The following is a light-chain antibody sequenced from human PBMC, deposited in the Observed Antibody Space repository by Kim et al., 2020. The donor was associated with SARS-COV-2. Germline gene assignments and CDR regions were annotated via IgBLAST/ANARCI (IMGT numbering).Light chain of an antibody. CDR1: QSVSSY. V-gene: IGKV3-11*01. CDR2: DAP. J-gene: IGKJ1*01. CDR3: QHRSNWPWT. Sequence: EIVLTQSPATLSLSPGERATLSCRASQSVSSYLAWYQQKPGQAPRLLIYDAPNRATGIPARFSGSGSGTDFTLTISSLEPEDFAVYYCQHRSNWPWTFGQGTKVDIK.